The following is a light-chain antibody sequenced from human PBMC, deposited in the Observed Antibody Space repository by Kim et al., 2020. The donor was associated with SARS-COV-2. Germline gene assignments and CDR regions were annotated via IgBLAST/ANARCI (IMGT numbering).Light chain of an antibody. CDR2: DAS. CDR1: ETIGNF. V-gene: IGKV3-11*01. J-gene: IGKJ5*01. CDR3: QQRYNWPPT. Sequence: EIVLTQSPGTLSLSPGERATLSCRASETIGNFLAWYQQKPGQAPRLLIYDASNRATGIPARFSGSGSGTDFTLTITSLEPEDFALYYCQQRYNWPPTFGQGTRLEIK.